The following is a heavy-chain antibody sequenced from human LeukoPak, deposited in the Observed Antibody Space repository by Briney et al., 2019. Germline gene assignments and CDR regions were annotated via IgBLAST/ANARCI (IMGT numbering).Heavy chain of an antibody. V-gene: IGHV3-23*01. CDR1: GFTFSSYA. Sequence: GGSLRLSCAASGFTFSSYAMSWARQAPGKGLEWVSIISDSGGSTNYADSVKGRFTISRDNSKDTLYLQMNSLRAEDTAVYHCAKADCGSSKCYVRDFWGQGTLVTVSS. D-gene: IGHD2-2*01. J-gene: IGHJ4*02. CDR3: AKADCGSSKCYVRDF. CDR2: ISDSGGST.